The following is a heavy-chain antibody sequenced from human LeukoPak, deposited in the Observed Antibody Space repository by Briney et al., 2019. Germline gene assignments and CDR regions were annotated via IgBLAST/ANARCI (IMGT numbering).Heavy chain of an antibody. CDR1: GDSVSSNSAA. CDR2: TYYRSKWYN. Sequence: SQTLSLTCVISGDSVSSNSAAWNWIRQSPSRGLEWLGRTYYRSKWYNDYAVSVKSRITIKSDTSKNQFSLQLNSVTPEDTAVYYCARANGRYCSGGSCYFRSGFDPWGQGTLVTASS. CDR3: ARANGRYCSGGSCYFRSGFDP. D-gene: IGHD2-15*01. V-gene: IGHV6-1*01. J-gene: IGHJ5*02.